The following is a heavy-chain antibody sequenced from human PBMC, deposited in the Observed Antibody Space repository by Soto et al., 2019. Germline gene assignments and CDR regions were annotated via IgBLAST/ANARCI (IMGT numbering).Heavy chain of an antibody. CDR1: GFTFSSYW. V-gene: IGHV3-7*01. J-gene: IGHJ6*02. Sequence: GGSLRLSCAVSGFTFSSYWMSWVRQAPGKGLEWVANIKQDGSEKYYVDSVKGRFTISRDNAKNSLYLKMNSLRAEDAAVYYCARDIRAVAGIGDYYYYGMDVWGQGTTVTVSS. D-gene: IGHD6-19*01. CDR2: IKQDGSEK. CDR3: ARDIRAVAGIGDYYYYGMDV.